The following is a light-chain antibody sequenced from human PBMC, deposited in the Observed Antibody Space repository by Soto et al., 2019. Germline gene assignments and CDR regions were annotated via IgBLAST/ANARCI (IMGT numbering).Light chain of an antibody. J-gene: IGKJ3*01. CDR2: DAS. V-gene: IGKV1-33*01. CDR1: QDISNY. CDR3: QQYDNRTPFT. Sequence: DIQITQSPSSLSASVGDRVTITCQASQDISNYLNWYQQKPGKAPKLLIYDASNLETGVPSRFSGSGSGTDFTFTISRLQPEDIATYYCQQYDNRTPFTVGPGTKVDIK.